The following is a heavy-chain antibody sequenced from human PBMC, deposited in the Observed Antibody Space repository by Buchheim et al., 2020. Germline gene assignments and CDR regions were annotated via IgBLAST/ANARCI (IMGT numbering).Heavy chain of an antibody. CDR1: GFNFNNAW. J-gene: IGHJ4*02. D-gene: IGHD2-15*01. CDR2: MKSKAYGETT. CDR3: VPASGYVEY. V-gene: IGHV3-15*01. Sequence: EVLLVESGGGLVNPGGSLRLSCATSGFNFNNAWMSWVRQLPGKGLEWVGLMKSKAYGETTDYAAPVKGRFIISRDDSKNALFLQMNGLKTDDTGLYYWVPASGYVEYWGQGTL.